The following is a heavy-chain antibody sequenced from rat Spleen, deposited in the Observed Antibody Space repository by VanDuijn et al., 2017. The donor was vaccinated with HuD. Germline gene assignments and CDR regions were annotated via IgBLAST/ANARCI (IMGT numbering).Heavy chain of an antibody. V-gene: IGHV2-15*01. CDR1: GFSLTDYS. Sequence: QVQLKESGPGLVQPSQTLSLTCTVSGFSLTDYSVNWVRQPPGKGLEWVGAMWSGGSTDYNSALKPRLSISRDTSKSQVLLKMNSLQTEDTAMYFCARSSYGYNYNWFAYWGQGVMVTVSS. J-gene: IGHJ2*01. CDR2: MWSGGST. D-gene: IGHD1-9*01. CDR3: ARSSYGYNYNWFAY.